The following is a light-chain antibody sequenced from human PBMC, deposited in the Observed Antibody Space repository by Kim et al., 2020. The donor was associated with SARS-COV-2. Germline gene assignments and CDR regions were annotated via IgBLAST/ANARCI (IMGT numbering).Light chain of an antibody. CDR1: SGHISYA. CDR3: QTWGTGIRV. V-gene: IGLV4-69*01. CDR2: LNSDGSH. J-gene: IGLJ3*02. Sequence: SVKLTCTLSSGHISYAIAWHQQQPEKGPRYLMKLNSDGSHSKGDGIPDRFSGSSSGAERYLTISSLQSEDEADYYCQTWGTGIRVFGGGTQLTVL.